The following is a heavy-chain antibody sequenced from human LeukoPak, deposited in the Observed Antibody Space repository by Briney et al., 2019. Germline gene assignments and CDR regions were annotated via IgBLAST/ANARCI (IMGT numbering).Heavy chain of an antibody. V-gene: IGHV4-59*01. CDR1: GSSISSYY. J-gene: IGHJ4*02. Sequence: SETLSLTCTVSGSSISSYYWSWIRQPPGKGLEWIGYIYYSGSTNYNPSLKSRVTISVDTSKNQFSLKLSSVTAADTAVYYCARSRRWLQDTLDYWGQGTLVTVSS. CDR2: IYYSGST. CDR3: ARSRRWLQDTLDY. D-gene: IGHD5-24*01.